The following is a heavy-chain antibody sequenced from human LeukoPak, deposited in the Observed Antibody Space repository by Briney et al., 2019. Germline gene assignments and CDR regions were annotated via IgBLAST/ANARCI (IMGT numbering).Heavy chain of an antibody. CDR2: IYYSGST. CDR3: ARQSSTHQIDY. CDR1: GGSISSYY. J-gene: IGHJ4*02. D-gene: IGHD2-2*01. Sequence: NPSETLSLTCTVSGGSISSYYWSWIRQPPGKGLEWIGCIYYSGSTNYNPSFKSRVTISVDTSKNQFSLKLSSVTAADTAVYYCARQSSTHQIDYWGQGTLVTVSS. V-gene: IGHV4-59*08.